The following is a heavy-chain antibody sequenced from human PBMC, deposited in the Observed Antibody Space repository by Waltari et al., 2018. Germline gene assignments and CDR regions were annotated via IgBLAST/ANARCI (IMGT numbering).Heavy chain of an antibody. D-gene: IGHD3-10*01. Sequence: QIQLVQSGAEVKKPGSSVKVSCQASGGTFSSYAISWVRQAPGQGLEWMGGIIPILGIANYAQKFQGRVTITADESTSTAYMELSSLRSEDTAVYYCARRFTDYYYMDVWGKGTTVTVSS. CDR1: GGTFSSYA. V-gene: IGHV1-69*04. CDR3: ARRFTDYYYMDV. J-gene: IGHJ6*03. CDR2: IIPILGIA.